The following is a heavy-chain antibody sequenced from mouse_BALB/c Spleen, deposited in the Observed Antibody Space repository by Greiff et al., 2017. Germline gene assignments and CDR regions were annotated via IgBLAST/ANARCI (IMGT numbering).Heavy chain of an antibody. J-gene: IGHJ3*01. CDR1: GFTFSSYG. CDR3: ARRGESAWFAY. Sequence: EVKLVESGGDLVKPGGSLKLSCAASGFTFSSYGMSWVRQTPDKRLEWVATISSGGSYTYYPDSVKGRFTISRDNAKNTLYLQMSSLKSEDTAMYYCARRGESAWFAYWGQGTLVTVSA. V-gene: IGHV5-6*02. CDR2: ISSGGSYT.